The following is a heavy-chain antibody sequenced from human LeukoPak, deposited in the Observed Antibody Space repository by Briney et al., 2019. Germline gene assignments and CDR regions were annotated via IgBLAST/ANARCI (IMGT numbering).Heavy chain of an antibody. V-gene: IGHV3-30*02. Sequence: PGGSLRLSCATSGFTCSLYGMHWVRQAPGKGLEWVAFIRYDGSNKYYADSVKGRFTISRDNSKNTVYLQMNSLTPEDTAMYYCAKPPYNQHILDRWGHGTLVTVSS. J-gene: IGHJ5*02. CDR1: GFTCSLYG. CDR2: IRYDGSNK. CDR3: AKPPYNQHILDR. D-gene: IGHD2-21*01.